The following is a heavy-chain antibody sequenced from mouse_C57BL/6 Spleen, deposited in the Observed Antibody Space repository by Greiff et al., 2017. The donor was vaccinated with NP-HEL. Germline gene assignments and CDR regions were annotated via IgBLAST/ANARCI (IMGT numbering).Heavy chain of an antibody. J-gene: IGHJ3*01. CDR1: GYTFTSYW. V-gene: IGHV1-55*01. Sequence: QVQLKESGAELVKPGASVKMSCKASGYTFTSYWITWVKQRPGQGLEWIGDIYPGSGSTNYNEKFKSKATLTVDTSSSTAYMQLSSLTSEDSAVYYCARSVRQPGFAYWGQGTLVTVSA. CDR2: IYPGSGST. CDR3: ARSVRQPGFAY. D-gene: IGHD3-2*01.